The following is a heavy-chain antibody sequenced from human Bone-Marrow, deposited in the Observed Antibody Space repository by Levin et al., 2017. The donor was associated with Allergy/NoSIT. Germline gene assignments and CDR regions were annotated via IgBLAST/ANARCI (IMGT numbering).Heavy chain of an antibody. V-gene: IGHV4-34*01. CDR1: GGSSSGYY. D-gene: IGHD3-10*01. Sequence: SQTLSLTCAVYGGSSSGYYWSWIRQPPGKGLEWIGELDHSGGTHYTPSLKSRVTISLDTSKNQVSLRLTSVTAADTAVYFCARSLSMIQGGEFDTWGQGTLVTVSS. J-gene: IGHJ5*02. CDR2: LDHSGGT. CDR3: ARSLSMIQGGEFDT.